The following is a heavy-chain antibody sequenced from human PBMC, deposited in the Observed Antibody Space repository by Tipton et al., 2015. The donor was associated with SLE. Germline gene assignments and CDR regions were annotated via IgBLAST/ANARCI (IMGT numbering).Heavy chain of an antibody. D-gene: IGHD1-1*01. CDR1: GFTFSIYS. J-gene: IGHJ4*02. V-gene: IGHV3-30*04. Sequence: SLRLSCAASGFTFSIYSLHWVRQAPGKGLEWVALISYDGTNKYYADSVKGRFTISRDNSKNTLYLQMNSLRAGDTAVYYCATSLLQGFDYWGQGTLVTVSS. CDR3: ATSLLQGFDY. CDR2: ISYDGTNK.